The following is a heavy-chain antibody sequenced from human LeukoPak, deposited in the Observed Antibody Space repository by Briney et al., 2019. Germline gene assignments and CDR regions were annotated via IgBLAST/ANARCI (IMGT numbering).Heavy chain of an antibody. CDR1: GFTLSIYA. D-gene: IGHD2-15*01. J-gene: IGHJ4*02. CDR3: AKAPVTTCRGAFCYPFDY. V-gene: IGHV3-23*01. CDR2: ISDTGNT. Sequence: PGGSLRLSCAASGFTLSIYAVSCVREARGEGLEWVSAISDTGNTYHADSVKGRFTISRDSSKNTLFLQMNRLRPEDAAVYYCAKAPVTTCRGAFCYPFDYWGLGTLVTVSS.